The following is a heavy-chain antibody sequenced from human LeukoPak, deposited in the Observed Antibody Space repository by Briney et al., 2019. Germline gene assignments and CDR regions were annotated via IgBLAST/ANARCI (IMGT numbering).Heavy chain of an antibody. J-gene: IGHJ3*02. CDR2: IYYSVST. CDR1: GGAISSYY. D-gene: IGHD3-22*01. Sequence: SETLSLTCTVPGGAISSYYWSWIRQPPGKGLEWIGYIYYSVSTNNNPSLKSRVTISVDTSKNQLSLRLSSVTAADTAVYYCARDLDYYDSSGYFFDIWGQGTMVTVSS. CDR3: ARDLDYYDSSGYFFDI. V-gene: IGHV4-59*12.